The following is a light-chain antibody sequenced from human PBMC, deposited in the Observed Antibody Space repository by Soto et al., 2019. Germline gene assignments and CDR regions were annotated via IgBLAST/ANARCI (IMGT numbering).Light chain of an antibody. J-gene: IGKJ1*01. CDR1: QSINNW. Sequence: DIQMTQSPSTLSASVGDRVTITCRASQSINNWLAWYQQKPGKAPNLLIYKASSLDSGVPSRFSGSGSGTEFTLTISSLQPDDFATYYCQQYSSYPWTFGQGTKVEIK. CDR2: KAS. V-gene: IGKV1-5*03. CDR3: QQYSSYPWT.